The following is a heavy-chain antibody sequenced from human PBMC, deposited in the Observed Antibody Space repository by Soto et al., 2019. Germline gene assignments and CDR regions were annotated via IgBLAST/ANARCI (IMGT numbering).Heavy chain of an antibody. Sequence: GGSLRPSCAASGFTFSSYAMSWVRRAPGKGLEWVSGISGSGRITKYADSVKGRFIISRDNFKNTLFLQMNSLRAEDTAVYYCAKDVHYDIVTGIEYFHHWAQGTLVTVSS. CDR2: ISGSGRIT. V-gene: IGHV3-23*01. CDR3: AKDVHYDIVTGIEYFHH. J-gene: IGHJ1*01. D-gene: IGHD3-9*01. CDR1: GFTFSSYA.